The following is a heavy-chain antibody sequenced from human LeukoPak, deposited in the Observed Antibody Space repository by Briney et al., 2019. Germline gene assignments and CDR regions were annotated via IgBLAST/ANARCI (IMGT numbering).Heavy chain of an antibody. CDR2: ISSGASDV. Sequence: GGSLRLSCVASGFTFSGYTMNWVRQAPGKRLEWVSSISSGASDVYQADSVKGRFAISRDNAKNSLYLQMNSLRAEDTALYYCARGRGCSTMACYPDYWGQGTLVTVSS. CDR3: ARGRGCSTMACYPDY. D-gene: IGHD3-10*01. J-gene: IGHJ4*02. CDR1: GFTFSGYT. V-gene: IGHV3-21*01.